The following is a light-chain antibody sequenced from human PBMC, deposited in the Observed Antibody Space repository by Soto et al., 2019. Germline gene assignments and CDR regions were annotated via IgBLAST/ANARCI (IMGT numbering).Light chain of an antibody. J-gene: IGLJ3*02. CDR3: TSFTTTNIWV. CDR1: ASDIGNYNY. V-gene: IGLV2-14*01. Sequence: QSALTQPASVSGSPGQSITISCTGTASDIGNYNYVSWYQLHPGKAPKLLIYGVSNRPSGVSSRFSGSKSGNTASLTISGLRAEDEADYYCTSFTTTNIWVFGGGTKLTVL. CDR2: GVS.